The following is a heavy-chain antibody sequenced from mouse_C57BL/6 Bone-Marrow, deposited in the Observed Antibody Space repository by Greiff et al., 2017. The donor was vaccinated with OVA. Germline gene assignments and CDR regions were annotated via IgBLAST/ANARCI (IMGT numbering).Heavy chain of an antibody. CDR1: GYTFTSYG. D-gene: IGHD2-10*01. J-gene: IGHJ3*01. Sequence: VKLQESGAELARPGASVKLSCKASGYTFTSYGISWVKQRTGQGLEWIGEIYPRSGNTYYNEKFKGKATLTADKSSSTAYMELRSLTSEDSAVYFCARWSYYAWFAYWGQGTLVTVSA. V-gene: IGHV1-81*01. CDR3: ARWSYYAWFAY. CDR2: IYPRSGNT.